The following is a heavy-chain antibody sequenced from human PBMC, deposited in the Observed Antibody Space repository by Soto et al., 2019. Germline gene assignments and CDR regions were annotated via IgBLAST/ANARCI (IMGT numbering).Heavy chain of an antibody. Sequence: EVQLVESGGGLVQPGGSLRLSCAASGFTFSSYWMHWVRQAPGKGLVWVSRINSDGSSTSYADSVKGRFTISRDNAKNTLYLQMNSLRAEDTAVYYCASGSEERYYYGSGSFPDYWGQGTLVTVPS. CDR2: INSDGSST. V-gene: IGHV3-74*01. D-gene: IGHD3-10*01. J-gene: IGHJ4*02. CDR1: GFTFSSYW. CDR3: ASGSEERYYYGSGSFPDY.